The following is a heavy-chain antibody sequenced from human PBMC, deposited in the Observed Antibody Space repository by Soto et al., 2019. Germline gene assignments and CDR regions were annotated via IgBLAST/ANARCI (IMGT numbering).Heavy chain of an antibody. V-gene: IGHV5-51*01. J-gene: IGHJ4*01. CDR3: ASHSTSAPKDY. CDR1: VYSFTTYW. D-gene: IGHD3-10*01. Sequence: GESLKISCKGSVYSFTTYWIAWVRQMPGKGLEWVGIIYPGDSDTRYSPSFEGHVTISVDKSISTAFLQWNSLKASDNAIYYCASHSTSAPKDYWGQGTLVTVS. CDR2: IYPGDSDT.